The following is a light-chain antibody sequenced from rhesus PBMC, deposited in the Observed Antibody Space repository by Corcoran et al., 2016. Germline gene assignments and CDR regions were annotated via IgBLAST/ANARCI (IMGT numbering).Light chain of an antibody. Sequence: DIVMTQSPDSLAVSLGERVTINCKSTQSLLYSSNTKNYLAWYQQKPGQAPSLLIYWASTRDSGVTYQFSGMGSGTDFTLTISGLRAEDVAVYYCQQYYSTPVTFGQGTKVEIK. CDR2: WAS. J-gene: IGKJ1*01. CDR1: QSLLYSSNTKNY. CDR3: QQYYSTPVT. V-gene: IGKV4-1*01.